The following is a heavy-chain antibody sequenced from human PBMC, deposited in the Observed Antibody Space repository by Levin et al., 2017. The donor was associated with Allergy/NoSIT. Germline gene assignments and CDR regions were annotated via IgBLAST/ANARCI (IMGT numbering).Heavy chain of an antibody. CDR3: TRTLGENLSRGMTGMDV. CDR1: GFTFSDSA. D-gene: IGHD3-10*01. V-gene: IGHV3-73*01. CDR2: VRSKANIYAT. J-gene: IGHJ6*04. Sequence: PGGSLRLSCAASGFTFSDSAMHWVRQASGKGLEWVGRVRSKANIYATSYAASVKGRFTISRDDSKNTAYLQMKSLKTEDTAVYYCTRTLGENLSRGMTGMDVWGIGTTVTVSS.